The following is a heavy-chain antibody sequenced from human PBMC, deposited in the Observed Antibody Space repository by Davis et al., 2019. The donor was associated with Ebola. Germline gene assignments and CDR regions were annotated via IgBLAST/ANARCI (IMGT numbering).Heavy chain of an antibody. J-gene: IGHJ6*02. CDR2: IYPGDSDT. CDR3: ARHIATMAPAAILSDYYYGMDV. CDR1: GYSFTSYW. D-gene: IGHD2-2*01. Sequence: GESLKISCQGSGYSFTSYWIGWVRQMPGKGLEWMGIIYPGDSDTIYSPSFQGQVPISADKSISTAYLQWSSLKASDTAMYYCARHIATMAPAAILSDYYYGMDVWGQGTTVTVSS. V-gene: IGHV5-51*01.